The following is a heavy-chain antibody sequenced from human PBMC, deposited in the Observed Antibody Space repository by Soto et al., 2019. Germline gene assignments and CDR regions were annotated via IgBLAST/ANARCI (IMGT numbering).Heavy chain of an antibody. CDR1: GFAFSSYA. J-gene: IGHJ6*02. V-gene: IGHV3-23*01. CDR2: ISVSGGST. Sequence: GGSLRLSCASSGFAFSSYAMSWLRQTPGKGLEWVSAISVSGGSTYDADSVKGRFTISRDNSKNTLYLQMNSLRAEDTAVYYCAKPMYSSHFYYYYGMDVWGQGTTVTVSS. CDR3: AKPMYSSHFYYYYGMDV. D-gene: IGHD6-13*01.